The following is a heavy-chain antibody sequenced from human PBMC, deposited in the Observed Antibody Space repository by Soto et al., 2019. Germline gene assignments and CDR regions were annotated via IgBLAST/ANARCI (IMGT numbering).Heavy chain of an antibody. Sequence: QVQLRESGPGLVKPSETLSLTCTVSGDSITGSYWSWIRQPPGKTLEWIGSIYHSGTTTYNPSLKSRVSISVDTSKNQFSLRLTSVIAADTAVYYCARDMPYAAGSLAGCDYWGQGILVTVSS. CDR3: ARDMPYAAGSLAGCDY. CDR2: IYHSGTT. CDR1: GDSITGSY. V-gene: IGHV4-59*01. D-gene: IGHD1-26*01. J-gene: IGHJ4*02.